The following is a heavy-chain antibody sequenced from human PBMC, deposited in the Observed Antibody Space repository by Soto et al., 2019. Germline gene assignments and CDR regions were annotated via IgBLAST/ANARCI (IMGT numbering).Heavy chain of an antibody. CDR2: IYYDGST. J-gene: IGHJ5*02. CDR3: ARGGWYRDL. D-gene: IGHD6-19*01. V-gene: IGHV4-59*01. Sequence: PSETQSLTCTVSGGSMSSFYLSWVRQPPGKGLECIGYIYYDGSTNYNPSLESRVTISIDTSKNQFSLKLSSVTVADTAVYYCARGGWYRDLWGQGTLVTVSS. CDR1: GGSMSSFY.